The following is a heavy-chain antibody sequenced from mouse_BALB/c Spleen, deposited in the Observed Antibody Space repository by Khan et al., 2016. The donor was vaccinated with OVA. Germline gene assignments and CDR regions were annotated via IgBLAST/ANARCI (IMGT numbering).Heavy chain of an antibody. CDR3: ASHLTGSFAY. J-gene: IGHJ3*01. Sequence: EVQRVESGGVLVKPGGSLKLSCAASGFTFSSYSMSWVRQTPDKRLEWVATISSGGDYTYYPDNVKGRFTISRDNAKNTLYLQMSSLKSEDTAMYYCASHLTGSFAYWGQGTLVTVSA. V-gene: IGHV5-6*01. CDR2: ISSGGDYT. CDR1: GFTFSSYS. D-gene: IGHD4-1*01.